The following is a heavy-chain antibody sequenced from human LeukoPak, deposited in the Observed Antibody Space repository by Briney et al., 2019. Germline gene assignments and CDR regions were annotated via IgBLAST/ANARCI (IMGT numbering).Heavy chain of an antibody. J-gene: IGHJ5*02. CDR2: VYYGGSI. CDR1: GGSISTSLYY. D-gene: IGHD4-17*01. V-gene: IGHV4-39*01. CDR3: ARLYGDYA. Sequence: PSETLSLTCTVSGGSISTSLYYWVWIRQSPGKGLGWIASVYYGGSIYYNPSLKSRATMAVDMSKNQFSLKLRSVTAADTAVYYCARLYGDYAWGQGTLVTVSS.